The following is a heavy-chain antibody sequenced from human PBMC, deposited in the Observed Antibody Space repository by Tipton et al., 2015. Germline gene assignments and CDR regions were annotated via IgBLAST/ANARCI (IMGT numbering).Heavy chain of an antibody. Sequence: TLSLTCTVSGGSVTTDGYYWSWVRQRPEQGLEWIGYTSHSGGTFYNPSLRSPFAISLDTSQNQFSLEVRSVTAADTAVYYCARVSYLNGRAFDIWGPGTLVTVSS. V-gene: IGHV4-31*01. J-gene: IGHJ3*02. CDR1: GGSVTTDGYY. CDR2: TSHSGGT. CDR3: ARVSYLNGRAFDI. D-gene: IGHD3-16*02.